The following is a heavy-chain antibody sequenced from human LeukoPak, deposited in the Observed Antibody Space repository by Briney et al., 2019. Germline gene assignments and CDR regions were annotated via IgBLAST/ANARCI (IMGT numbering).Heavy chain of an antibody. J-gene: IGHJ4*02. CDR1: GFTFSGYG. CDR3: AKDGDYYDSSGPSGPLDY. V-gene: IGHV3-30*02. Sequence: GGSLRLSCAASGFTFSGYGMHWVRQAPGKGLEWVAFIQFDGNNKYYADSVWGRFTISRDVSKNTLYLQMNSLRAEDTAVYYCAKDGDYYDSSGPSGPLDYWGQGTLVTVSS. CDR2: IQFDGNNK. D-gene: IGHD3-22*01.